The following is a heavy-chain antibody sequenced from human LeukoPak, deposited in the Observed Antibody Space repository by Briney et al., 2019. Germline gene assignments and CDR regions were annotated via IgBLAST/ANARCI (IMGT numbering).Heavy chain of an antibody. Sequence: GGSLRLSCAASGFTFSSYAMTWVRQAPGKGLEWVSGISGSGGSSYSADSVKGRFTISRDNAKNTLYLQMNSLRAEDTAVYYCARGGGGLGYWGQGTLVTVSS. CDR2: ISGSGGSS. J-gene: IGHJ4*02. V-gene: IGHV3-23*01. CDR1: GFTFSSYA. D-gene: IGHD3-16*01. CDR3: ARGGGGLGY.